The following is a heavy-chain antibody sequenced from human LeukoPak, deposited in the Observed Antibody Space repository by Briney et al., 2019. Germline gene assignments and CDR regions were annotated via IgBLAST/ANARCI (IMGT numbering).Heavy chain of an antibody. CDR2: IWYDGSNK. J-gene: IGHJ4*02. D-gene: IGHD6-13*01. Sequence: PGGSLRLSCAASGFAFSSYGMHWVRQAPGKGLEWVAVIWYDGSNKYYADSVKGRFTISRDNSKNTLCLQMNSLRAEDTAVYYCARDPMLAAAGTLDYWGQGTLVTVSS. CDR1: GFAFSSYG. CDR3: ARDPMLAAAGTLDY. V-gene: IGHV3-33*01.